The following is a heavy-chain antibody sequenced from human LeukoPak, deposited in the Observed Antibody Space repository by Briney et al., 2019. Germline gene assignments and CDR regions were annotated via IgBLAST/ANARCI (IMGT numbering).Heavy chain of an antibody. V-gene: IGHV3-48*04. CDR2: ISSSGSTI. CDR3: ARGRLPYYYYYMDV. Sequence: GGSLRLSCAASGFTFSSYAMSWVRQAPGKGLEWVSYISSSGSTIYYADSVKGRFTISRDNAKNSLYLQMNSLRAEDTAVYYCARGRLPYYYYYMDVWGKGTTVTVSS. CDR1: GFTFSSYA. D-gene: IGHD4-11*01. J-gene: IGHJ6*03.